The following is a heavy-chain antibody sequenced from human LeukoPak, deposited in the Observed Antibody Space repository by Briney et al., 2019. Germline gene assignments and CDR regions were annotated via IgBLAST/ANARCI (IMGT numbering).Heavy chain of an antibody. CDR1: GGSFSGYY. J-gene: IGHJ6*02. D-gene: IGHD2-15*01. Sequence: PSETLSLTCAVYGGSFSGYYWSWIRQPPGKGLEWIGEINHSGSTNYNPSLKSRVTISVDTSKNQFSLKLSSVTAADTAVYYCARGDVVEVAATYYYYYGMDVWGQGTTVTVSS. CDR2: INHSGST. CDR3: ARGDVVEVAATYYYYYGMDV. V-gene: IGHV4-34*01.